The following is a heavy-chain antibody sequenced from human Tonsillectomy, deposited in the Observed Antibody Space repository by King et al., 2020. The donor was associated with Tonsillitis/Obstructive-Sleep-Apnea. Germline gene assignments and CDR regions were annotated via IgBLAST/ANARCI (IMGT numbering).Heavy chain of an antibody. CDR2: INSDGSST. J-gene: IGHJ3*02. V-gene: IGHV3-74*01. D-gene: IGHD4-17*01. CDR1: GFTFSSYW. Sequence: VQLVESGGGLVQPGGSLRLSCAASGFTFSSYWMHWVRQAPGKGLVWVSRINSDGSSTSYADSVKGRFTISRDNAKNTLCLQMNSLRAEDTAVYYCARPYGDYDLAFDIWGQGTMVTVSS. CDR3: ARPYGDYDLAFDI.